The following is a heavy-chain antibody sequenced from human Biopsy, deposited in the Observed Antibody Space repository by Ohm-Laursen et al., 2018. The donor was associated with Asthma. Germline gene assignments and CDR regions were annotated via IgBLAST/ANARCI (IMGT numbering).Heavy chain of an antibody. V-gene: IGHV2-70*04. CDR3: TRHNDY. CDR2: IDWEEDK. Sequence: TQTLTLTCSFSGFSLSSSGANVNWIRQPPGKALEWLARIDWEEDKFYSTSLRTRLTLSKGSSEDQVVLTKTNMGPVDTATYYCTRHNDYWGPGILVTVSP. CDR1: GFSLSSSGAN. D-gene: IGHD1-14*01. J-gene: IGHJ4*02.